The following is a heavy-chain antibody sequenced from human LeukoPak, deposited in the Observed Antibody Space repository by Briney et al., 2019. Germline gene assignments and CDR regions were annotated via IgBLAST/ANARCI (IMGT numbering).Heavy chain of an antibody. CDR3: ARSVETLYYYYYYMDV. Sequence: SETLSLTCTVSGDSISSYYWSWIRQPAGKGLEWIGRIYTSGSTNYNPSLKSRVTISVDTSKNQFSLKLSSVTAADTAVYYCARSVETLYYYYYYMDVWGKGTTVTISS. CDR2: IYTSGST. D-gene: IGHD5-24*01. J-gene: IGHJ6*03. V-gene: IGHV4-4*07. CDR1: GDSISSYY.